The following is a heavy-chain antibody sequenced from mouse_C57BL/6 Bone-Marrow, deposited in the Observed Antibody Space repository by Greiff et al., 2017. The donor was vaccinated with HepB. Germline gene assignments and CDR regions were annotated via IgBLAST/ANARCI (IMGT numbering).Heavy chain of an antibody. CDR1: GFTFSSYT. J-gene: IGHJ4*01. Sequence: EVNVVESGGGLVKPGGSLKLSCAASGFTFSSYTMSWVRQTPEKRLEWVATISGGGGNTYYPDSVKGRFTISRDNAKNTLYLQMSSLRSEDTALYYCARPLYYYAMDYWGQGTSVTVSS. CDR2: ISGGGGNT. D-gene: IGHD6-1*01. V-gene: IGHV5-9*01. CDR3: ARPLYYYAMDY.